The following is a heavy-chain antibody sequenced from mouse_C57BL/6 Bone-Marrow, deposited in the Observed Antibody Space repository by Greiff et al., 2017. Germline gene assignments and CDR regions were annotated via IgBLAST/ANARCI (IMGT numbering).Heavy chain of an antibody. CDR2: IDPENGVT. CDR1: GFNIKDDY. CDR3: TFLYYSGRDAWFAY. Sequence: EVQLQQSGAELVRPGASVKLSCTASGFNIKDDYMHWVKQRPEQGLEWIGWIDPENGVTDYASKFQGLATITADPSSNTAYMRLSSLTSEDTDVYYGTFLYYSGRDAWFAYWGQGTLVTVSA. J-gene: IGHJ3*01. D-gene: IGHD1-1*01. V-gene: IGHV14-4*01.